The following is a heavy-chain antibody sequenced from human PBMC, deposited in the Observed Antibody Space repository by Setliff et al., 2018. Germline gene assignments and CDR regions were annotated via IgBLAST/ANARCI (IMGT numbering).Heavy chain of an antibody. D-gene: IGHD2-21*01. J-gene: IGHJ4*02. V-gene: IGHV4-59*01. CDR1: GGSISTFY. CDR2: IHYSGST. CDR3: ARFLDPRDGYQNSPGFDF. Sequence: SETLSLTCTVSGGSISTFYWSWIRQSPEKGLEWIAYIHYSGSTNQNPSLKSRVTISLDTPKNQFSLKLSYMTAADTAVYYCARFLDPRDGYQNSPGFDFWGQGALVTSPQ.